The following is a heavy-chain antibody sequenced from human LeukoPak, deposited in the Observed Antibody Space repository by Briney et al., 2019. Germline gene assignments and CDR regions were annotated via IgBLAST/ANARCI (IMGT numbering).Heavy chain of an antibody. J-gene: IGHJ5*02. CDR2: INHSGST. CDR1: GGSFSGYY. CDR3: ARESGATSNWFDP. Sequence: PSETLSLTCAVYGGSFSGYYWSWIRQPPGKGLEWIGEINHSGSTNYNPSLKSRVTISVDTSKNQFSLKLSSVTAADTAVYYCARESGATSNWFDPWGQGTLVTVSS. D-gene: IGHD1-1*01. V-gene: IGHV4-34*01.